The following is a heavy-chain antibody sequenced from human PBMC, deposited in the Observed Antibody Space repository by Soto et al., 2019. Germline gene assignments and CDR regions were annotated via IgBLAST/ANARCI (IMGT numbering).Heavy chain of an antibody. CDR1: GGSISSYY. V-gene: IGHV4-4*07. J-gene: IGHJ5*02. CDR2: IYTSGST. D-gene: IGHD2-15*01. Sequence: SETLSLTCTVSGGSISSYYWSWIRQPAGKGLEGIGRIYTSGSTNYNPSLKSRVTMSVDTSKNQFSLKLSSVTAADTAVYYCARDIVVVVAATRWVWFDPWGQGTLVTVSS. CDR3: ARDIVVVVAATRWVWFDP.